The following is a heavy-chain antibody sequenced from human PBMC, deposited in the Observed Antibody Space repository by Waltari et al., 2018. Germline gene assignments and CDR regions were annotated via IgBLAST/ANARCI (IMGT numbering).Heavy chain of an antibody. Sequence: QVQLQESGPGLVKPSETLSLTCTVSGGSISSYYWSWIRQPPGKGLEWIGYIYYSGSTNYNPPLKSRVTISVDTSKNQFSLKLSSVTAADTAVYYCARDRRVSPQLLSRYYYYYMDVWGKGTTVTVSS. CDR1: GGSISSYY. V-gene: IGHV4-59*01. D-gene: IGHD2-2*01. CDR2: IYYSGST. J-gene: IGHJ6*03. CDR3: ARDRRVSPQLLSRYYYYYMDV.